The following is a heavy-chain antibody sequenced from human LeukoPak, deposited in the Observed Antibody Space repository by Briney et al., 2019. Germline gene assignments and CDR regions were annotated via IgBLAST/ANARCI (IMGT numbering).Heavy chain of an antibody. CDR1: GYTFTSYG. J-gene: IGHJ6*03. Sequence: ASVKVSCKASGYTFTSYGISWVRQAPGQGLEWMGWISAYNGNTNYAQKLQGRVTMTTDTSTSTAYMELRSLRSDDTAVYYCARDGAYDFWSGYYHYYYYMDVWGKGTTVTVSS. CDR3: ARDGAYDFWSGYYHYYYYMDV. D-gene: IGHD3-3*01. CDR2: ISAYNGNT. V-gene: IGHV1-18*01.